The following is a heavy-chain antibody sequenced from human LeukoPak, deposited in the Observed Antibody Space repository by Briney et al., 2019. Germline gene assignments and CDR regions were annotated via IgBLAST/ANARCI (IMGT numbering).Heavy chain of an antibody. CDR2: INEDGSRW. CDR1: GFTFRDYW. Sequence: GGSLRLSCAASGFTFRDYWMTWVGQAPGKGLEWVANINEDGSRWMYADSLRGRFTISRDNAKNSLYLQMDSLRAEDTAVYYCATSMVVAAFDYWGQGTLVTVSS. V-gene: IGHV3-7*01. CDR3: ATSMVVAAFDY. D-gene: IGHD2-15*01. J-gene: IGHJ4*02.